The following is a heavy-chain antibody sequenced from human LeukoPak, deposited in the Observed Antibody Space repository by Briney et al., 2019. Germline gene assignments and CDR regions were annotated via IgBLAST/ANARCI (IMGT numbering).Heavy chain of an antibody. Sequence: GASVKVSCKASGYTFTSYGISWVRQAPGQGLEWMGWISACNGNTNYAQKLQGRVTMTTDTSTSTAYMELRSLRSDDTAVYYCARESYYDFLSASQPQREFDYWGQGTLVTVSS. D-gene: IGHD3-3*01. V-gene: IGHV1-18*01. CDR3: ARESYYDFLSASQPQREFDY. CDR2: ISACNGNT. CDR1: GYTFTSYG. J-gene: IGHJ4*02.